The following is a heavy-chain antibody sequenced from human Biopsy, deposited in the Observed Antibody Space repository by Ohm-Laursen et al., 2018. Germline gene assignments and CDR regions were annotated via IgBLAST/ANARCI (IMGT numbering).Heavy chain of an antibody. J-gene: IGHJ5*02. CDR2: INAKTGDT. CDR1: GYTFTCYH. D-gene: IGHD3-22*01. V-gene: IGHV1-2*02. CDR3: TRGGYYYDSLAYYYWFDP. Sequence: GASVKVSCKASGYTFTCYHVHWVRQAPGQGLEWMGWINAKTGDTNYAQKFQGRVTMTRDTSISTAYVDLSSLRSDDTAVYYCTRGGYYYDSLAYYYWFDPWGQGTLVTVSS.